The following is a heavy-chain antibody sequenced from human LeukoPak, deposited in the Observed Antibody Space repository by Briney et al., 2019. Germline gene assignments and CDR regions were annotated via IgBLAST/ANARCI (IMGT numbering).Heavy chain of an antibody. V-gene: IGHV4-34*01. Sequence: SETLSLTCAVYGGSFSGYYWSWIRQPPGKGLEWIGEINHSGSTNYNPSLKSRVIISVDTSKNQFSLKLSSVTAADTAVYYCARGRTYDPWGQGTLVTVSS. J-gene: IGHJ5*02. D-gene: IGHD1-14*01. CDR3: ARGRTYDP. CDR1: GGSFSGYY. CDR2: INHSGST.